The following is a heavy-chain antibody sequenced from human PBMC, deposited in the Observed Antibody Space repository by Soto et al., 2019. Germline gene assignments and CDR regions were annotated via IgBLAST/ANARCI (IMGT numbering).Heavy chain of an antibody. V-gene: IGHV4-34*01. CDR3: ARGGAGGYGSGSYYPPKYYYYSYGMDV. J-gene: IGHJ6*02. CDR1: GGSFSGYY. Sequence: SETLSLTCAVYGGSFSGYYWSWIRQPPGEGLEWIGETTHSGSTNYNPSLKSRVTISVDTSKNQFSLKLSSVTAADTAVYYCARGGAGGYGSGSYYPPKYYYYSYGMDVWGQGPTVTVSS. D-gene: IGHD3-10*01. CDR2: TTHSGST.